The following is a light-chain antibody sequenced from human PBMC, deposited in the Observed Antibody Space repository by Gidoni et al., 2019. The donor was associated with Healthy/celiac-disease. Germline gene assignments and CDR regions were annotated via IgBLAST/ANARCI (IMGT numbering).Light chain of an antibody. CDR2: EVS. J-gene: IGLJ2*01. V-gene: IGLV2-23*02. CDR3: CSYEGSSTPVV. CDR1: SSDVGSYKL. Sequence: SALTQPAPVSGSPGTSITISCTGTSSDVGSYKLVYWYQQHPVKAPKLMINEVSKRPAGGSTRFSGSNSGNTASLTISGIHAEDEADYYCCSYEGSSTPVVFGGGTKLTVL.